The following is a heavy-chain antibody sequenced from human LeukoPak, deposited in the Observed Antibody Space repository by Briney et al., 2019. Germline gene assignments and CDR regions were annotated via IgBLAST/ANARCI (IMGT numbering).Heavy chain of an antibody. CDR3: ARLETAMLPNDAFDI. Sequence: AAVTVSCKASGYTFTGYYMHWGRQTPGEGGEWVGWINPKRGGTNYAQTFQGRGTITRERSNSTAYMEVRRLRSEDTGVYYCARLETAMLPNDAFDIWGQGTLVTVSS. CDR1: GYTFTGYY. V-gene: IGHV1-2*02. D-gene: IGHD5-18*01. J-gene: IGHJ3*02. CDR2: INPKRGGT.